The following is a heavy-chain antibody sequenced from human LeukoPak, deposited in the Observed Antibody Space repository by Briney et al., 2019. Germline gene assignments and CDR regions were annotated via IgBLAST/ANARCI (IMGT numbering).Heavy chain of an antibody. CDR3: ARGGSTTRPFDY. D-gene: IGHD2-2*01. CDR1: GYTFTSYY. V-gene: IGHV1-46*01. J-gene: IGHJ4*02. Sequence: GASVKVSCKASGYTFTSYYMHWVRQAPGQGLEWMGIINPSGGSTSYAQKFQGRVTMTRDMSTSTVDMELSSLRSEDTAVYYCARGGSTTRPFDYWGQGTLVTVSS. CDR2: INPSGGST.